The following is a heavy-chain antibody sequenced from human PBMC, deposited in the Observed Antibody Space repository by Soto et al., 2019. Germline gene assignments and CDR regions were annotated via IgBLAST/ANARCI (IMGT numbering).Heavy chain of an antibody. D-gene: IGHD2-2*02. CDR3: ARWGDIVVVPAAILSQRDWYFDL. V-gene: IGHV3-11*06. J-gene: IGHJ2*01. CDR1: GFTFSDYY. Sequence: QVQLVESGGGLVKPGGSLRLSCAASGFTFSDYYMSWIRQAPGKGLEWVSYISSSSSHTNYADSVKGRFTISRDNAKNSLYLQLNSLRAADTAVYYFARWGDIVVVPAAILSQRDWYFDLWGRVTLVTVSS. CDR2: ISSSSSHT.